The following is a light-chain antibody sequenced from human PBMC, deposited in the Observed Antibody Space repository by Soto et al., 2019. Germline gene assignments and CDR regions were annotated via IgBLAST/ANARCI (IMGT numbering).Light chain of an antibody. V-gene: IGKV3-15*01. CDR3: QQYSNWPLT. CDR2: GAS. CDR1: QSVSSN. Sequence: EIVMTQSPATLSVSPGERATFSCRASQSVSSNLAWYQQKPGQAPRLLIYGASIRATGIPARFSGSGSGTEFTLTISTLQSEDFAVYYCQQYSNWPLTFGGGTKVDLK. J-gene: IGKJ4*01.